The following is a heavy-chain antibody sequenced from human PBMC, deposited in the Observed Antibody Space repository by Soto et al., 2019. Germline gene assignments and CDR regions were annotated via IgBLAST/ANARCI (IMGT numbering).Heavy chain of an antibody. D-gene: IGHD6-6*01. CDR2: IYYDGNT. CDR1: SRTIPTSSQY. CDR3: ARSSIEPRVFMYPFDF. V-gene: IGHV4-39*01. Sequence: PSDPLSQTCTSSSRTIPTSSQYRLWIQKSPGKGLECIGNIYYDGNTYYNPSLKSRVTISLDTSKNQISLRLTSVTDADAAVYYCARSSIEPRVFMYPFDFWGQGTRVTVS. J-gene: IGHJ4*02.